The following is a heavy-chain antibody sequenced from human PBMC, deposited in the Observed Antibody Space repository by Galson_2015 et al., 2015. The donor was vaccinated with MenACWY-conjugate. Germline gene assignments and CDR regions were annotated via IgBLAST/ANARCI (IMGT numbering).Heavy chain of an antibody. CDR2: TYYRSKWFN. D-gene: IGHD6-13*01. V-gene: IGHV6-1*01. Sequence: CAISGDSVSSKSVAWNWIRQSPSRGLEWLGRTYYRSKWFNDYAMSVKSRITISPDTSKNQFSLQLNSVTPEDTAVYYCARWGPAGTSDYWGRGTLVTVSS. CDR3: ARWGPAGTSDY. CDR1: GDSVSSKSVA. J-gene: IGHJ4*02.